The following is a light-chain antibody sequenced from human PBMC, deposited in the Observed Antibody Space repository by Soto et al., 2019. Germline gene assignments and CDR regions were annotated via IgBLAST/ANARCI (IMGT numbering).Light chain of an antibody. J-gene: IGKJ1*01. CDR2: DAS. CDR1: QSVSNY. Sequence: EIGFAQSSATLSFSPGERATLSCRASQSVSNYLAWYQQKPGQAPRLLIYDASSRATGIPDRFSGGGSGTDFTLTIASLQPEDFATYFCQQSYSRPRTFGQGAKVDIK. CDR3: QQSYSRPRT. V-gene: IGKV3-11*01.